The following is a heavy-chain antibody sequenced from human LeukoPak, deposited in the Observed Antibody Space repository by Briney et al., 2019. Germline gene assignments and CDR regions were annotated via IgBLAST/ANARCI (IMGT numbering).Heavy chain of an antibody. CDR3: ARAGEKGDRSDYYYFDY. J-gene: IGHJ4*02. D-gene: IGHD4-17*01. Sequence: GGSLRLSCAASGFTFSSYAMYWVRQAPGKGLEWVAVISYDGNNKYYADSVKGRFTISRDNSKNTLYLQMNSLRAEDTAVYYCARAGEKGDRSDYYYFDYWGQGILVTVSS. CDR1: GFTFSSYA. CDR2: ISYDGNNK. V-gene: IGHV3-30*04.